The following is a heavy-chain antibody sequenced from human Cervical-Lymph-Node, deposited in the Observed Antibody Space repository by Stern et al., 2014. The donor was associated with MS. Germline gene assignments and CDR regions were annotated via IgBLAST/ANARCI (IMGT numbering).Heavy chain of an antibody. CDR2: INSDGSST. CDR1: GFTFSSHW. CDR3: ARGPRGPGAFDI. Sequence: EVQLVESGGGLVQPGGSLRLSCAASGFTFSSHWMHWVRQVPGKGLVWVSRINSDGSSTNYADSVKGRFTISRDNAKNTLYLQMNSLTAEDTAVYYCARGPRGPGAFDIWGQGTMVTVSS. V-gene: IGHV3-74*02. J-gene: IGHJ3*02. D-gene: IGHD3-10*01.